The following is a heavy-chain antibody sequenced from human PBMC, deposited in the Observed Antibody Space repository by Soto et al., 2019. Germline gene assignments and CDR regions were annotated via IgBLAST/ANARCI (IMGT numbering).Heavy chain of an antibody. D-gene: IGHD6-19*01. CDR3: ARSPVAGSGGYYFDY. J-gene: IGHJ4*02. V-gene: IGHV4-30-2*01. CDR2: IYHSGST. CDR1: GGSISSGGYS. Sequence: KTSETLSLTCAVSGGSISSGGYSWSWIRQPPGKGLEWIGYIYHSGSTYYNPSLKSRVTISVDRSKNQFSLKLSSVTAADTAVYYCARSPVAGSGGYYFDYWGQGTLVTVSS.